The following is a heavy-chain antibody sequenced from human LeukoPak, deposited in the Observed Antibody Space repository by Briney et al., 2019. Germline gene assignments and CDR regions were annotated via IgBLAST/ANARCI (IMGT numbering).Heavy chain of an antibody. Sequence: SETLSLTCTVSGGSISSDDYYWSWIRQPPGKGLEWIGHIAYSGSTDYSPSLRSRVTMSVDTSKNQFSLKLNSVTAAETAMYFCARGGVGGYDYFDSWGQRTLVAVSS. CDR2: IAYSGST. J-gene: IGHJ4*02. V-gene: IGHV4-30-4*01. D-gene: IGHD5-12*01. CDR1: GGSISSDDYY. CDR3: ARGGVGGYDYFDS.